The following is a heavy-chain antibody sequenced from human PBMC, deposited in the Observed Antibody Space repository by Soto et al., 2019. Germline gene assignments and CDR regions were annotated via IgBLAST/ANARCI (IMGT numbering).Heavy chain of an antibody. CDR1: GGTFTSYT. CDR3: AGEFYDTTGFIDS. V-gene: IGHV1-69*08. J-gene: IGHJ4*02. Sequence: QVQVVQSGAEVKKPGSSVKVSCKASGGTFTSYTINWVRQAPGQGLEWMGKIIPTIDSVNYAQKVQCRVTITADTATSTFFVALSRLRSADTVVYYCAGEFYDTTGFIDSWGQGTLVNVSS. CDR2: IIPTIDSV. D-gene: IGHD3-22*01.